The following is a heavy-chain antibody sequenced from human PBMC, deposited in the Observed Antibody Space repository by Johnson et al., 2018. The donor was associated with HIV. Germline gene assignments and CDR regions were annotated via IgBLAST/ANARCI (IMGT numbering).Heavy chain of an antibody. CDR2: ISYAGSNK. CDR1: GFTFSSYA. CDR3: ASAWGELDDAFDI. Sequence: MQLVESGGGVVQPGRSLRLSCAASGFTFSSYAFHWVRQAPAKGLEWVAVISYAGSNKYYADSVQGRFTISRDNSKNTLYLQMNSLRAEDTAVYYCASAWGELDDAFDIWGQGTMVTVSS. D-gene: IGHD1-26*01. J-gene: IGHJ3*02. V-gene: IGHV3-30*04.